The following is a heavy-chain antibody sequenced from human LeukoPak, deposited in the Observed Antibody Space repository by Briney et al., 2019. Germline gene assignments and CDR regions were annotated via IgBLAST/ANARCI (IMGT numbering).Heavy chain of an antibody. V-gene: IGHV3-21*01. CDR1: GFTFSSYS. Sequence: PGXSLRLSCAASGFTFSSYSMNWVRQAPGKGLEWVSSISSSSSYIYYADSVKGRFTISRDNAKNSLYLQMNSLRAEDTAVYYCVRGPSGYSYGSYWGQGTLVTVSS. J-gene: IGHJ4*02. CDR2: ISSSSSYI. D-gene: IGHD5-18*01. CDR3: VRGPSGYSYGSY.